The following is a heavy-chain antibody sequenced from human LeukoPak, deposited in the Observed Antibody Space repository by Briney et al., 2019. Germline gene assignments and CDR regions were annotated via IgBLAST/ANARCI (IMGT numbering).Heavy chain of an antibody. D-gene: IGHD6-13*01. Sequence: ASVKVSCKASGYTFTDYYMHWVRQAPGQGLEWMGWINPNSGGTNYAQKFQGRVTMTRDTSISTAYMELSRLRSDDTAVYYCARHAGAAAAHSVFQHWGQGTLVTVSS. V-gene: IGHV1-2*02. CDR3: ARHAGAAAAHSVFQH. CDR2: INPNSGGT. CDR1: GYTFTDYY. J-gene: IGHJ1*01.